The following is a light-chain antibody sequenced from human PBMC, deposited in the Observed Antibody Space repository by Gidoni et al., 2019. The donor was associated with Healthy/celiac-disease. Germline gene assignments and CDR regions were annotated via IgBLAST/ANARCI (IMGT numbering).Light chain of an antibody. V-gene: IGLV2-23*01. CDR1: SSDVGSYNL. J-gene: IGLJ1*01. CDR3: CSYAGSSTYV. CDR2: EGS. Sequence: QSAVTQPASVSGSPGQSIPISCTGTSSDVGSYNLVSWYQQHPGKAPKLMIYEGSKRPSGVSNRFSGSKSGNTASLTISGLQAEDEVDYYCCSYAGSSTYVFGTGTKVTVL.